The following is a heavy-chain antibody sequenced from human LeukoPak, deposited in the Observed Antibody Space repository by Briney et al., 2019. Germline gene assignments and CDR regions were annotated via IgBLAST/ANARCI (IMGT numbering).Heavy chain of an antibody. J-gene: IGHJ6*03. CDR1: GYSISSGYY. V-gene: IGHV4-38-2*02. D-gene: IGHD2-15*01. CDR2: IYYSGST. Sequence: SETLSLTCTVSGYSISSGYYWGWIRQPPGKGLEWIGSIYYSGSTYYNPSLKSRVTISVDTSKNQFSLKLSSVTAADTAVYYCARVTYCSGGSCYSSDYYYYYMDVWGKGTTVTVSS. CDR3: ARVTYCSGGSCYSSDYYYYYMDV.